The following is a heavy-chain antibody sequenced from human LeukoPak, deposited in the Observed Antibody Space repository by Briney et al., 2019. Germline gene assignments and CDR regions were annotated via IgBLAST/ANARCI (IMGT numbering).Heavy chain of an antibody. CDR3: ARGPREVGILRPSQGGPFDY. J-gene: IGHJ4*02. CDR1: GDSVSSKSAA. V-gene: IGHV6-1*01. CDR2: TYYRSKWSR. Sequence: SQTLSLTCAISGDSVSSKSAAWNWIRQSPSRGLEWLGRTYYRSKWSRGYAESVKSRITINPDTSKNQFSLQLKSVTPEDTAVYYCARGPREVGILRPSQGGPFDYWGQGTLVTVSS. D-gene: IGHD1-26*01.